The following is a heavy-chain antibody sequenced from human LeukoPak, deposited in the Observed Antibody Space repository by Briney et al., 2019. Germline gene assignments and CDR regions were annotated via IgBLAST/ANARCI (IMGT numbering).Heavy chain of an antibody. CDR1: GFTLSSYA. J-gene: IGHJ6*02. V-gene: IGHV3-48*03. Sequence: PGGSLRLSCAASGFTLSSYAMNWARQAPGKGLEWVSYISSSGSTIYYADSVKGRFTISRDNAKNSLYLQMNSLRAKDTAVYYCARDYIRTGMDVWGQGTTVTVSS. D-gene: IGHD2-2*02. CDR2: ISSSGSTI. CDR3: ARDYIRTGMDV.